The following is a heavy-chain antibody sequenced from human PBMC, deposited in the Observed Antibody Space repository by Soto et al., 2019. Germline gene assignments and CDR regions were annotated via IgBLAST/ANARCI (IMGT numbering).Heavy chain of an antibody. D-gene: IGHD1-26*01. CDR1: GASLLSSY. Sequence: VQLQESGPGLVKPSETLSLSCDVSGASLLSSYWSWVRQPAGKGLEWIGHIFSSGRTSYNPSLKSRVTMSIDTPNNEFSLSLNSVTAADTAVYYCAKGWDVKYFDHWGQGARVTVSS. J-gene: IGHJ4*02. V-gene: IGHV4-4*07. CDR3: AKGWDVKYFDH. CDR2: IFSSGRT.